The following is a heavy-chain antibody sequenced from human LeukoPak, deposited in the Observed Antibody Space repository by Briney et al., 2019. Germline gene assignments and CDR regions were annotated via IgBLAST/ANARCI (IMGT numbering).Heavy chain of an antibody. CDR2: VNPGGGST. D-gene: IGHD6-19*01. J-gene: IGHJ4*02. CDR1: GYTFTSHY. CDR3: ARGAVAGTDTPDY. V-gene: IGHV1-46*01. Sequence: ASVKDSCKASGYTFTSHYMHWVRQAPGQGLEWMGIVNPGGGSTSYAQKFQGRVTMTRDTSTSTVYMELSSLRSEDTAVYYCARGAVAGTDTPDYWGQGTLVTVSS.